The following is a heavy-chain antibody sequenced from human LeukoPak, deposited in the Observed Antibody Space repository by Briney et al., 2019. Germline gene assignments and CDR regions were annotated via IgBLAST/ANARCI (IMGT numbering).Heavy chain of an antibody. D-gene: IGHD3-10*01. J-gene: IGHJ6*01. V-gene: IGHV3-48*01. Sequence: GGSLRLSCAASGFTFSSYSMNWVRQAPGKGLEWVSYISSSSSTIYYADSVKGRFTISRDNAKNTLYLRMNSLRVEDTAVYYCAKGAGTTMVRGVITGYYYYYGMDVWGQGTTVTVSS. CDR2: ISSSSSTI. CDR3: AKGAGTTMVRGVITGYYYYYGMDV. CDR1: GFTFSSYS.